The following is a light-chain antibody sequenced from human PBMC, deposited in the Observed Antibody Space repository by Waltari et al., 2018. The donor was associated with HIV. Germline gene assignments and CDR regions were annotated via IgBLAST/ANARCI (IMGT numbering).Light chain of an antibody. Sequence: DIQMTQSPSSLSASVGDRVTVTCQASQHINNYLNWYQKKPGEAPNLLICDASNLRTGVPSRFSGSGSGTHFTFTISSLQPEDFAIYYCQQYDNLPFTFGQGTKLEIK. CDR3: QQYDNLPFT. CDR1: QHINNY. J-gene: IGKJ2*01. V-gene: IGKV1-33*01. CDR2: DAS.